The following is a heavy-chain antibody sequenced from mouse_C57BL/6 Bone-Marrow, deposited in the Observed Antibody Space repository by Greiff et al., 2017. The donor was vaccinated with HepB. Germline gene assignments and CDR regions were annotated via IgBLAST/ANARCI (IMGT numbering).Heavy chain of an antibody. CDR1: GFTFSDYG. CDR2: ISSGSSTI. Sequence: EVQLVESGGGLVKPGGSLKLSCAASGFTFSDYGMHWVRQAPEKGLEWVAYISSGSSTIYYADTVKGRFTISRDNAKNTLFLQMTSLRSEGTAMYYCARPGNGSSYYYAMDYWGQGTSVTVSS. CDR3: ARPGNGSSYYYAMDY. J-gene: IGHJ4*01. D-gene: IGHD1-1*01. V-gene: IGHV5-17*01.